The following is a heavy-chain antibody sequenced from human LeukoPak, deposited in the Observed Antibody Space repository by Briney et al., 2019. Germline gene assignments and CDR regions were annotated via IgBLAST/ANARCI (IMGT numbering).Heavy chain of an antibody. D-gene: IGHD1-14*01. CDR1: GFPISSFW. J-gene: IGHJ6*02. V-gene: IGHV3-74*01. Sequence: GGSLRLSCAASGFPISSFWMHWVRQVPGKGLVWVSRNKGDGTSSSYADSVKGRFTISRDNAKNTIYLQLNSLRVDDTAVHYCMRDRRYYGMDVWGQGTTVTVSS. CDR3: MRDRRYYGMDV. CDR2: NKGDGTSS.